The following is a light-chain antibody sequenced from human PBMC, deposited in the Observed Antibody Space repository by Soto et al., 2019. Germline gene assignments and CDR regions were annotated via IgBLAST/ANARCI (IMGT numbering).Light chain of an antibody. J-gene: IGKJ2*01. CDR1: QNISIF. V-gene: IGKV1-39*01. CDR3: QQSFITPPYT. CDR2: GAT. Sequence: DIQMTQSPSSLSASVRDRVTITCRASQNISIFLNWYQQRPGKAPKLLIYGATSFQSGVPSRFSGSGAGTDFTLTISDLQPEDYATYFCQQSFITPPYTFGQGTKVDIK.